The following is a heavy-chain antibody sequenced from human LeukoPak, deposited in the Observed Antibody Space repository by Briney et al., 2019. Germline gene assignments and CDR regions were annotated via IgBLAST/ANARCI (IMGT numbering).Heavy chain of an antibody. Sequence: GGSLRLSCAASGFTVSSNYMSWVRQAPGKGLEWVSVIYSGGSTYYADSVKGRFTISRDNSKNTLYLQMNSLRAEDTAVYYCARDPGYYYDSSGYPNWGQGTLVTVSP. J-gene: IGHJ4*02. CDR1: GFTVSSNY. CDR2: IYSGGST. D-gene: IGHD3-22*01. CDR3: ARDPGYYYDSSGYPN. V-gene: IGHV3-66*01.